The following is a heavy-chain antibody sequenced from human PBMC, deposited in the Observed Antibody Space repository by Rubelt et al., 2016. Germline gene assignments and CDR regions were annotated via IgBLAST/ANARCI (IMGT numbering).Heavy chain of an antibody. D-gene: IGHD1-26*01. CDR2: PIFGTA. V-gene: IGHV1-69*06. J-gene: IGHJ6*02. Sequence: PIFGTANYAQKFQGRVTITADKSTSTAYMELSSLRSEDTAVYYCARDDGGAEWELRHTLCVWGQGTTVTVSS. CDR3: ARDDGGAEWELRHTLCV.